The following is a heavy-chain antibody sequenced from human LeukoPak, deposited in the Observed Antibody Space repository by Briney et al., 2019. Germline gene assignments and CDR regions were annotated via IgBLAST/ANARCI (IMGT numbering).Heavy chain of an antibody. D-gene: IGHD6-13*01. CDR3: ARSIPYGTTWYGRSDY. Sequence: GGSLRLSCAASGFTFSSYAMSWVRQAPGKGLEWVSVISGSGGNTYYADSVKGRFTISRDNALNSLYLQMNSLRAEDTAIYYCARSIPYGTTWYGRSDYWGQGTLVTVSS. V-gene: IGHV3-23*01. CDR2: ISGSGGNT. J-gene: IGHJ4*02. CDR1: GFTFSSYA.